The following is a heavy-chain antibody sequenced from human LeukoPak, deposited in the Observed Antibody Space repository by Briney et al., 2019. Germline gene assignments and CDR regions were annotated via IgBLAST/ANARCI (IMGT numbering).Heavy chain of an antibody. CDR3: ARVTGAFYSHFDY. CDR2: ISSSRSFI. D-gene: IGHD3-22*01. Sequence: GGSLRLSCAASGFIFSTYSMNWVSQAPGRGMEWVSSISSSRSFIYYADSVQGRFTISRDNAKNSLYLQMNSLRAEDTAVYYCARVTGAFYSHFDYWGQGTLVTVSS. J-gene: IGHJ4*02. CDR1: GFIFSTYS. V-gene: IGHV3-21*01.